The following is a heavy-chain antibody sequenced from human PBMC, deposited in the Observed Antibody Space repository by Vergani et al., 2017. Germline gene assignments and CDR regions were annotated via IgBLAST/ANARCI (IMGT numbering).Heavy chain of an antibody. CDR1: GYTFTSYD. CDR2: MNPNSGNT. V-gene: IGHV1-8*01. CDR3: ARATRAAAATYYYYGMDV. D-gene: IGHD6-13*01. Sequence: QVQLVQSGAEVKKPGASVKVSCKASGYTFTSYDINCVRQATGQGLEWMGWMNPNSGNTGYAQKFQGRVTMTRNTSISTAYMELSSLRSEDTAVYYCARATRAAAATYYYYGMDVWGQGTTVTVSS. J-gene: IGHJ6*02.